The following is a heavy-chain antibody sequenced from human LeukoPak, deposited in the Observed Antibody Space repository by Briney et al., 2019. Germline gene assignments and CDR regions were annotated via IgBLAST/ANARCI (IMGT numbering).Heavy chain of an antibody. V-gene: IGHV3-30*04. Sequence: GGSLRLSSAASGFHFRNHAMHWVRQAPGKGLEWVAVISYDGGNKYYADSVKGRFTISRDNSKNTLFLQMNSLRAEDTAVFYCARDRDHDVLIGHPDYWAGEPWSPSPQ. CDR2: ISYDGGNK. CDR3: ARDRDHDVLIGHPDY. CDR1: GFHFRNHA. J-gene: IGHJ4*02. D-gene: IGHD3-9*01.